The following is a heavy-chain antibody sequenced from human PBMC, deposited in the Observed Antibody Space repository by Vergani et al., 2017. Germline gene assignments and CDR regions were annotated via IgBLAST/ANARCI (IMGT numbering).Heavy chain of an antibody. V-gene: IGHV3-23*01. J-gene: IGHJ5*02. D-gene: IGHD1-14*01. CDR1: VFTFSSYA. Sequence: EVQLLKSGGGLVQPGGSLRLSCAASVFTFSSYAMSWVRRAPGKGLEWVSAISGSAGSTYYAPSVKGRFTNSRDNSMSTMYLQMKSLRDEDTGVYYCARDLRLLYNRFDPWGQGTLVTVSS. CDR2: ISGSAGST. CDR3: ARDLRLLYNRFDP.